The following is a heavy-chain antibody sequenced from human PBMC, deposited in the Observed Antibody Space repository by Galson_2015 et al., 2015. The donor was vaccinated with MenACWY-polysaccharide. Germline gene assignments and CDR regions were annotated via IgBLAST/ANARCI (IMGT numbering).Heavy chain of an antibody. Sequence: SLRLSCAASGFTFSSCAMHWVRQALGKGLEWVAVISYDATNKYYADSVKGRFTISRDNSNNALYLQMNSLGPEDTALYYCARSYCDRTTCYGMDVWGQGTTVTVSS. V-gene: IGHV3-30-3*01. D-gene: IGHD2/OR15-2a*01. CDR3: ARSYCDRTTCYGMDV. CDR2: ISYDATNK. CDR1: GFTFSSCA. J-gene: IGHJ6*02.